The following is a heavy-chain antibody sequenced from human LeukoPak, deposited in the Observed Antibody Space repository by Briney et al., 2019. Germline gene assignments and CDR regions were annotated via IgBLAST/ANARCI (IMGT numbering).Heavy chain of an antibody. D-gene: IGHD5-12*01. V-gene: IGHV1-2*02. CDR2: ISPNNGDT. CDR1: GFTFTDYY. J-gene: IGHJ1*01. CDR3: AREGPLSSIKH. Sequence: ASVKVSCKASGFTFTDYYLHWVRQVPGQGLEWMGWISPNNGDTDYAQKFQGRVCMTTDTSISTAYMDLSRLTSNDTAMYYCAREGPLSSIKHWGQGTLVTVSS.